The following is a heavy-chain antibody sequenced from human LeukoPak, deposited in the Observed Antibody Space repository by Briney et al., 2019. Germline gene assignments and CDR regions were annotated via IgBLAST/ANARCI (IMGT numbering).Heavy chain of an antibody. CDR2: ISSSSSYI. D-gene: IGHD2-15*01. Sequence: GGSLRLSCAAPGFTFSSYSMNWVRQAPGKGLEWVSSISSSSSYIYYADSVKGRFTISRDNAKNSLYLQMNSLRAEDTAFYYCAAQGYCSDGSCSWGQGTLVTVSS. V-gene: IGHV3-21*04. J-gene: IGHJ5*02. CDR1: GFTFSSYS. CDR3: AAQGYCSDGSCS.